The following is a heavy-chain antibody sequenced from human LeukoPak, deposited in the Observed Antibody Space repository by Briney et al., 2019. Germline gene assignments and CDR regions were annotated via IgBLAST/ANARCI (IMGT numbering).Heavy chain of an antibody. Sequence: SETLSLTCTVSGGSIRSSSYYWGWIRQPPGRGLEWLGSIYYSGSTYYNTSLKSRVTISVDTSKNQFSLKLSSVTAADTAVYYCARTFGYSYGYLDYWGQGTLVTVSS. D-gene: IGHD5-18*01. CDR1: GGSIRSSSYY. V-gene: IGHV4-39*01. CDR2: IYYSGST. J-gene: IGHJ4*02. CDR3: ARTFGYSYGYLDY.